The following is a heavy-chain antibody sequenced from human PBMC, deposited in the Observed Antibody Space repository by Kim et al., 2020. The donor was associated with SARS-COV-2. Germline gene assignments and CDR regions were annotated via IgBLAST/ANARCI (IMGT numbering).Heavy chain of an antibody. D-gene: IGHD4-17*01. CDR3: ARDPPMTTVVTPFDY. CDR1: GYTFTGYY. CDR2: INPNSGGT. V-gene: IGHV1-2*02. Sequence: ASVKVSCKASGYTFTGYYMHWVRQAPGQGLEWMGWINPNSGGTNYAQKFQGRVTMTRDTSISTAYMELSRLRSDDTAVYYCARDPPMTTVVTPFDYWGQGTLVTVSS. J-gene: IGHJ4*02.